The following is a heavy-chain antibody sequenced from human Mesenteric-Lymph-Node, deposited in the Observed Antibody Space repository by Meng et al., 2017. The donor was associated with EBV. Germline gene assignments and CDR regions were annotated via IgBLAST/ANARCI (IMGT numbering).Heavy chain of an antibody. D-gene: IGHD3-10*01. CDR3: ASAAHYYGSGSYWGDWFDP. CDR1: GGAISSSNW. V-gene: IGHV4-4*02. J-gene: IGHJ5*02. Sequence: QVERRESGPGLGRPSGTLSLTCFVSGGAISSSNWWSWVRQSPGKGLEWIGEVYHTGSANYNPSLKSRVIIAVDKSNNQFSLRLSSVTAADSAVYYCASAAHYYGSGSYWGDWFDPWGQGTLVTVSS. CDR2: VYHTGSA.